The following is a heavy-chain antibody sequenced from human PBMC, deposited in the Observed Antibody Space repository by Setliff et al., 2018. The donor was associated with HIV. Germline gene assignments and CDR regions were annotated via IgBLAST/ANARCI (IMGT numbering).Heavy chain of an antibody. CDR2: IDPGDSAI. CDR3: TRRRRAPGTGDLEAY. Sequence: GESLKISCKASGYIFTNYWIGGVRQMHGKGLDWIGVIDPGDSAIRYSPSFQGQVSISADTSIQTAYLQWSSLKASDTAMYYCTRRRRAPGTGDLEAYWGQGTLVTVSS. J-gene: IGHJ4*02. CDR1: GYIFTNYW. D-gene: IGHD3-9*01. V-gene: IGHV5-51*01.